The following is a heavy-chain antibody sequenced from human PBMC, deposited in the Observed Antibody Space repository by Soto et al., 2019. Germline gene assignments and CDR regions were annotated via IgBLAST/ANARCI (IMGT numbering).Heavy chain of an antibody. CDR3: ACGSYPGPYFDY. V-gene: IGHV1-69*13. D-gene: IGHD1-26*01. CDR2: IIPIFGTA. J-gene: IGHJ4*02. CDR1: GGTFSSYA. Sequence: GASVKVSCKASGGTFSSYAISWVLQAPGQGLEWMGWIIPIFGTANYAQKFQGRVTITADESTSTAYMELSSLRSEDTAVYYCACGSYPGPYFDYWGQGTLVTVSS.